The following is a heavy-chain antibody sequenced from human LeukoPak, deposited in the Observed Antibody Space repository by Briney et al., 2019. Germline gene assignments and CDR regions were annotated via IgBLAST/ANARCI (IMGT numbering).Heavy chain of an antibody. CDR1: GLTFSSYA. J-gene: IGHJ6*02. V-gene: IGHV3-64D*08. CDR2: INSHGGST. Sequence: PSGSLRLSCSASGLTFSSYAMHWVRQAPGKGLEYVLGINSHGGSTYYADSVKGRFTISRDNSKNTLYLQMSSLRAEDTAVYHCVKSKYYYYAMDVWGQGTTVTV. CDR3: VKSKYYYYAMDV.